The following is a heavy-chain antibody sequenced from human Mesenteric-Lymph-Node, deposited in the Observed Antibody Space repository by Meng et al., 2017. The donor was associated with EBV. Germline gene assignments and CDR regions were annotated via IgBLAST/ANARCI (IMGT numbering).Heavy chain of an antibody. CDR1: GFTFSKVW. V-gene: IGHV3-15*01. CDR2: IRSKVDGETI. CDR3: TTDPPLNDY. J-gene: IGHJ4*02. Sequence: EVQLVECGGGLVKPGGSLRLSCAASGFTFSKVWMSWVRQAPGKGLEWVGRIRSKVDGETIDYAAPVKGRFTVSRDDSKNTLYLQMNSLKTEDTAVYYCTTDPPLNDYWGQGTLVTVSS.